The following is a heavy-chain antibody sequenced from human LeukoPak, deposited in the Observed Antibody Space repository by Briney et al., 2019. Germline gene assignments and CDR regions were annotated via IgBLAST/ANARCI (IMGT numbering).Heavy chain of an antibody. CDR3: ARVKQLGKQRYFDY. CDR2: ISSSSSYI. CDR1: GFTFSSYS. D-gene: IGHD6-6*01. J-gene: IGHJ4*02. Sequence: GGSLRLSCAASGFTFSSYSMNWVRQAPGKGLEWVSSISSSSSYIYYADSVKGRFTISRDNAQNSLYLQMNSLRAEDTAVYYCARVKQLGKQRYFDYWGQGTLVTVSS. V-gene: IGHV3-21*01.